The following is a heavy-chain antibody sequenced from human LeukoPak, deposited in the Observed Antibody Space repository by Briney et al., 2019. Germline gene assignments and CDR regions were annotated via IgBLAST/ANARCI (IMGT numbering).Heavy chain of an antibody. CDR2: IKQDGSEK. CDR3: ARARNGPHYFDN. V-gene: IGHV3-7*01. J-gene: IGHJ4*02. CDR1: GFTFTRYW. D-gene: IGHD1-14*01. Sequence: PGGSLSLSCAASGFTFTRYWMSWVRQAPGKGLEWVANIKQDGSEKYYVDSVKGRFTISRDNGKDSLYLQMNNLRAEDTAVYYCARARNGPHYFDNWGQGTLVTGSS.